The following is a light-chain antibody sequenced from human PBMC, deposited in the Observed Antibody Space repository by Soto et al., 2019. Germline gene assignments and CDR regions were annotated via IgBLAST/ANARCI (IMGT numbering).Light chain of an antibody. J-gene: IGKJ3*01. Sequence: IQLTQSPSSLSASVGDRVTITCRASQGLNTNLAWYQQKPGKAPNLLIYGASTLQKGVPPRFSGNGSGTVFTLTISSLQPEDLATYYCQQSNNYFTFGPGTKVDIK. CDR2: GAS. CDR3: QQSNNYFT. V-gene: IGKV1-9*01. CDR1: QGLNTN.